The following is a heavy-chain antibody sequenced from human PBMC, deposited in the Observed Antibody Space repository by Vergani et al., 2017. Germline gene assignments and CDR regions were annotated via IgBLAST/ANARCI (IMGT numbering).Heavy chain of an antibody. CDR1: GFTFSGSA. CDR3: TRXAEIWEGSSSWLPPYYYYYYMDV. D-gene: IGHD6-13*01. CDR2: IRSKANGYAT. V-gene: IGHV3-73*02. J-gene: IGHJ6*03. Sequence: EVQLVESGGGLVQPGGSLKLSCAASGFTFSGSAMHWVRQASGKGLEWVGRIRSKANGYATAYAASVKGRFTISRDESKNTAYLQMNSLKTYDTAVYYCTRXAEIWEGSSSWLPPYYYYYYMDVWGKGTTVTVSS.